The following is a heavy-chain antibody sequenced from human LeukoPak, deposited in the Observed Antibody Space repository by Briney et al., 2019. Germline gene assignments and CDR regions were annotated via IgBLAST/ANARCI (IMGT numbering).Heavy chain of an antibody. V-gene: IGHV4-59*08. CDR3: ARSNVVVPSITKGYYYYAMGV. Sequence: SETLSLTCNVSGGSIYTYYWSWIRQPPGKRLEWIGYIYYSGSTNYNPSLKSRVTISIDTSKNQFSLKLSSVTAADTAVYYCARSNVVVPSITKGYYYYAMGVWGQGTTVTVSS. CDR2: IYYSGST. D-gene: IGHD2-2*01. CDR1: GGSIYTYY. J-gene: IGHJ6*02.